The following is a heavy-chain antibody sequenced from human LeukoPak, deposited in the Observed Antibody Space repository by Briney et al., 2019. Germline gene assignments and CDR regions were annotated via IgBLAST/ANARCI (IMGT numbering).Heavy chain of an antibody. CDR3: AKDIHDRGYAAC. V-gene: IGHV3-43*02. CDR2: ISGDGGST. CDR1: GFTFDDYA. D-gene: IGHD3-22*01. Sequence: GGSLRLSCAASGFTFDDYAMHWVRQAPGKGLEWVSLISGDGGSTYYADSIKGRFTISRDNSKNSLYLQMNSLRSEDTALYYCAKDIHDRGYAACWGQGTLVTVSS. J-gene: IGHJ4*02.